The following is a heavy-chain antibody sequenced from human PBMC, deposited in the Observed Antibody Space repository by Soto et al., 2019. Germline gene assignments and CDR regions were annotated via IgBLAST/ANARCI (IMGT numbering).Heavy chain of an antibody. CDR3: AKDILVGRGYSRSGYYGMDV. Sequence: ASVKVSCKASGYTFTSYGISWVRQAPGQGLEWMGWISAYNGNTNYAQKLQGRVTMTTDTSTSTAYMELRSLRSDDTALYYCAKDILVGRGYSRSGYYGMDVWGQGTTVTVSS. J-gene: IGHJ6*02. CDR1: GYTFTSYG. V-gene: IGHV1-18*01. D-gene: IGHD2-15*01. CDR2: ISAYNGNT.